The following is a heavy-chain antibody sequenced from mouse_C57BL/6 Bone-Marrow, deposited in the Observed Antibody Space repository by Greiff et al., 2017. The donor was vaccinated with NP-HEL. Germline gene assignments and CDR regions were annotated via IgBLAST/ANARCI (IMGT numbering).Heavy chain of an antibody. V-gene: IGHV5-4*01. CDR3: ARDRGY. CDR1: GFTFSSYA. J-gene: IGHJ3*01. D-gene: IGHD3-3*01. Sequence: EVQVVESGGGLVKPGGPLKLSCAASGFTFSSYAMSWVRQTPEKRLEWVATISDGGSYTYYPDNVKGRFTISRDNAKNNLYLQMSHLKSEDTAMYYCARDRGYWGQGTLVTVSA. CDR2: ISDGGSYT.